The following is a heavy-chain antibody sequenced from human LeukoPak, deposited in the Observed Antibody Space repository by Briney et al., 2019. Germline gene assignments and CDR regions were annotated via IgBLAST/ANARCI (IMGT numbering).Heavy chain of an antibody. CDR1: DDSISTYY. Sequence: SETLSLTCSVSDDSISTYYWSWLRQPQGKGPEWMGFVYSTGHTNYNPSLKSRVTMSLDTSKKQVSLELNSVTAADTAVYYCANPQFGKPHFDYWGKGSLVTVAS. V-gene: IGHV4-4*08. J-gene: IGHJ4*01. CDR2: VYSTGHT. D-gene: IGHD3-16*01. CDR3: ANPQFGKPHFDY.